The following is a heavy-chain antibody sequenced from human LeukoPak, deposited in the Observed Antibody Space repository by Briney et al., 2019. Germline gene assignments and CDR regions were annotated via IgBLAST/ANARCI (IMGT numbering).Heavy chain of an antibody. J-gene: IGHJ4*02. CDR1: GYTFTSYD. V-gene: IGHV1-69*13. CDR3: ATDRESGGYQLLWY. Sequence: SVKVSCKASGYTFTSYDINWVRQATGQGLEWMGGIIPVFGTTKYAQRFQGRVTITADESTSTAYMELSSLRSEDTAVYYCATDRESGGYQLLWYWGQGTLVIVSS. CDR2: IIPVFGTT. D-gene: IGHD2-2*01.